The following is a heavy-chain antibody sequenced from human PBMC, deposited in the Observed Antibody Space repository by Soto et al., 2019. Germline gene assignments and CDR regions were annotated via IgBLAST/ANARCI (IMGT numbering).Heavy chain of an antibody. CDR3: ARGRSSSWYSYYYYYGMDG. D-gene: IGHD6-13*01. CDR2: INPNSGGT. Sequence: QVQLVQSGAEVKKPGASVKVSCKASGYTFTGYYMHWVRQAPGQGLEWMGWINPNSGGTNYAQKFQGWVTMTRDTSISTAYMELSRLRSEDTAVYYCARGRSSSWYSYYYYYGMDGWGQGTTVTVSS. V-gene: IGHV1-2*04. J-gene: IGHJ6*02. CDR1: GYTFTGYY.